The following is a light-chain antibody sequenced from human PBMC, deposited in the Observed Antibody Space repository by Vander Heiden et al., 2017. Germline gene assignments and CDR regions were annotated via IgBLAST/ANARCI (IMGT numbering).Light chain of an antibody. Sequence: SYDLTQPLSVSVAPGQTARIACGGDTIGTKSVHWYHQGPGQAPVRVIYRDTNRPSGIPERFSGSNSGNTATLTISGSQAGDEGDYFCQVWDRNAVVFGGGTKLTVL. CDR3: QVWDRNAVV. J-gene: IGLJ3*02. V-gene: IGLV3-9*01. CDR1: TIGTKS. CDR2: RDT.